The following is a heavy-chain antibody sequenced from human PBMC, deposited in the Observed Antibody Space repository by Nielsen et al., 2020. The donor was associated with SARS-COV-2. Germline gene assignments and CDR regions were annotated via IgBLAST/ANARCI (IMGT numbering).Heavy chain of an antibody. CDR1: GFTFSSYD. J-gene: IGHJ6*02. CDR3: ARGGSVDIVASYYGMDV. V-gene: IGHV3-13*01. CDR2: IGTAGDT. Sequence: GGSLRLSCAASGFTFSSYDMHWVRQATGKGLEWVSAIGTAGDTYYPGSVKGRFPISRENAKNSLYLQMNSLRAGDTAVYYCARGGSVDIVASYYGMDVWGQGTTVTVSS. D-gene: IGHD5-12*01.